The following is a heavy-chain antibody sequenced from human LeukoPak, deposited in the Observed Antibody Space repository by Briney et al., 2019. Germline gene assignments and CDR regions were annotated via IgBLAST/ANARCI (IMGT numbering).Heavy chain of an antibody. CDR1: SGSISSYY. Sequence: PSETLSLTCSVSSGSISSYYWSWIRQPPGKGLEWIGYIYYSGRTSYNPSLKSRVTISVDTSKNHFSLTLSSVTAADTAVYYCARGQKYRNGYTVTELGSGYFDYWGQGTLVTVSP. D-gene: IGHD5-18*01. CDR2: IYYSGRT. J-gene: IGHJ4*02. CDR3: ARGQKYRNGYTVTELGSGYFDY. V-gene: IGHV4-59*01.